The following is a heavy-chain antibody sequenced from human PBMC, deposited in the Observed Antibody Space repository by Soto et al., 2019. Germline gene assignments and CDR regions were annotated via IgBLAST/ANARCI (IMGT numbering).Heavy chain of an antibody. J-gene: IGHJ4*02. V-gene: IGHV3-72*01. CDR2: TRNKANSYTT. CDR1: GFTFSDHY. Sequence: EVQLVESGGGLVQPGGSLRLSCAASGFTFSDHYMDWVRQAPGKGLAWVGRTRNKANSYTTEYAASVKGRFTISRDDSKNSLYLQMNSLKTEDTAVYYCAREKLVAGDSTEYYFDYWGQGTLVTVSS. D-gene: IGHD6-19*01. CDR3: AREKLVAGDSTEYYFDY.